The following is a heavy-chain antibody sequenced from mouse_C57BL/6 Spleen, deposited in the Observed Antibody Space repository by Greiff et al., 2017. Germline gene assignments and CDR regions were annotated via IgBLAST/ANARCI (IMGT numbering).Heavy chain of an antibody. D-gene: IGHD4-1*01. Sequence: QVQLQQPGAELVMPGASVKLSCKASGYTFTSYWMHWVKQRPGQGLEWIGEIDPSDSYTNYNQKFKGKSTLTVDKSSSTAYMQLSSLTSEDSAVYYCARLGSFADWGQGTLVTVSA. V-gene: IGHV1-69*01. CDR1: GYTFTSYW. CDR2: IDPSDSYT. CDR3: ARLGSFAD. J-gene: IGHJ3*01.